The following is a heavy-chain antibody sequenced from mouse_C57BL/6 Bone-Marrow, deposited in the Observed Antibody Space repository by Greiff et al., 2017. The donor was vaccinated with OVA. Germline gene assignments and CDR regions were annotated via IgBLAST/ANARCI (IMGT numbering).Heavy chain of an antibody. CDR1: GYTFTSYG. Sequence: VQLQQSGAELARPGASVKLSCKASGYTFTSYGISWVKQRTGQGLEWIGEIYPRSGNTYYNEKFKGKATLTADKSSSTAYMELRSLTSEDSAVYVCAREAVAVITTVVARFDYWGQGTTLTVSS. CDR2: IYPRSGNT. CDR3: AREAVAVITTVVARFDY. D-gene: IGHD1-1*01. J-gene: IGHJ2*01. V-gene: IGHV1-81*01.